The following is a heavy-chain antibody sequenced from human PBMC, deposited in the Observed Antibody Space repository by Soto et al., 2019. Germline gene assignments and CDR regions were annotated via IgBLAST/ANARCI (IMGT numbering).Heavy chain of an antibody. CDR3: AVGRGFCISTSCPGSDYFDY. CDR2: INHSGST. J-gene: IGHJ4*02. V-gene: IGHV4-34*01. Sequence: TSETLSLTCAVYGGSFSGYYWTWIRQPPGTGLEWIGEINHSGSTNYNPSLKSRVTISVDNAKNSLFLQLNSLGAGDTAVYYCAVGRGFCISTSCPGSDYFDYWGQGTLVTVSS. D-gene: IGHD2-2*01. CDR1: GGSFSGYY.